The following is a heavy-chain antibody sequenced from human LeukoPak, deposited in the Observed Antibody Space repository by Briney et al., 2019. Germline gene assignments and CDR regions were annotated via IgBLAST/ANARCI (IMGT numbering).Heavy chain of an antibody. Sequence: SETLSLTCTVSGGSISSGSYYWSWIRQPAGEGLEWIGRIYTSGSTHYNPSLKSRVTISVDTSKNQFSLKLSSVTAADTAVYYCARDRGPAAAIFDYWGQGTLVTVSS. V-gene: IGHV4-61*02. CDR2: IYTSGST. J-gene: IGHJ4*02. D-gene: IGHD2-2*01. CDR3: ARDRGPAAAIFDY. CDR1: GGSISSGSYY.